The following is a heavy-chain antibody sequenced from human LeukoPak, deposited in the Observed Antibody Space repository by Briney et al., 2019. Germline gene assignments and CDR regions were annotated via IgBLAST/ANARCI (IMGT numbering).Heavy chain of an antibody. CDR2: IRYDGNNK. V-gene: IGHV3-33*01. J-gene: IGHJ4*02. CDR3: ARALSAMVADN. CDR1: GFTFSTYG. D-gene: IGHD5-18*01. Sequence: PGGSLRLSCAASGFTFSTYGMHWVRQAPGKGLEGVAVIRYDGNNKNYGDSVKGRFTISRDNSKNTLYLQMNSLRAEDTAVYYCARALSAMVADNWGQGTLVTVSS.